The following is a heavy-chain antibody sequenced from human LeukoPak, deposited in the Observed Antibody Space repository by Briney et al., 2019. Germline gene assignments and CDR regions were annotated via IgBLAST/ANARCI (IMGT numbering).Heavy chain of an antibody. CDR2: INPSGGST. CDR1: GYTFTSYY. Sequence: ASVKVSCKASGYTFTSYYMHWVRQAPGQGLEWMGLINPSGGSTSYAQKFQGRVTMTRDTSTSTVYMELSSLRSEDTAVYYCARDVTAAGAGWWFDPWGQGTLVTVSS. V-gene: IGHV1-46*01. D-gene: IGHD6-13*01. J-gene: IGHJ5*02. CDR3: ARDVTAAGAGWWFDP.